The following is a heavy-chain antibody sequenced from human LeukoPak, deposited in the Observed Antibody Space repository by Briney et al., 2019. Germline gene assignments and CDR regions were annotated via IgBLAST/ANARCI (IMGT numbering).Heavy chain of an antibody. CDR1: GFTFSSYD. CDR3: ARGRDYTYYYYYYMDV. Sequence: HPGGSLRLSCAASGFTFSSYDMHWVRQATGKGLEWVSAIGTAGDTYYPGSVKGRFTVSRDNAKNSLYLQMNSLRAEDTAVYYCARGRDYTYYYYYYMDVWGKGTTVTVSS. D-gene: IGHD4-11*01. CDR2: IGTAGDT. V-gene: IGHV3-13*01. J-gene: IGHJ6*03.